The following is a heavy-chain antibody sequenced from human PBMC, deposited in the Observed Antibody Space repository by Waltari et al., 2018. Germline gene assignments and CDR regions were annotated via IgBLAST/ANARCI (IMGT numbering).Heavy chain of an antibody. D-gene: IGHD3-22*01. CDR3: ARETYYDRSGYFRLGAFDI. V-gene: IGHV3-53*01. CDR2: IYSGGST. J-gene: IGHJ3*02. CDR1: GFTVSSNY. Sequence: EVQLVESGGGLIQPGGSLRLSCAASGFTVSSNYMSWVRQAPGKGLEWVSLIYSGGSTIYADSGKGRFTISRDDSKNTLYLQMNSLRAEDTAVYYCARETYYDRSGYFRLGAFDIWGQGTVVTVSS.